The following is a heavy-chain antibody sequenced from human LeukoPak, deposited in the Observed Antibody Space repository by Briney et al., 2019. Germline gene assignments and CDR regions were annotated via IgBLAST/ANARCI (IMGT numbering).Heavy chain of an antibody. V-gene: IGHV3-23*01. CDR1: GFTFSSYA. Sequence: PGGSLRLSCAASGFTFSSYAMSWVRQAPGKGLEWVSVISSGRSTYYADSVKGRFTISRDNAKNSLYLQMNSLRAEDTAVYYCARSRRYSSSWYVGYWGQGTLVTVSS. D-gene: IGHD6-13*01. CDR3: ARSRRYSSSWYVGY. J-gene: IGHJ4*02. CDR2: ISSGRST.